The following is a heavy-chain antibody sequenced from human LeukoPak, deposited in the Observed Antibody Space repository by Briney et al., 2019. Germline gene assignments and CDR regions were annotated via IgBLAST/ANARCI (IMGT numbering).Heavy chain of an antibody. V-gene: IGHV3-74*01. CDR3: AKTMGRGGATFYDFDY. CDR1: GFAFSSYW. D-gene: IGHD2/OR15-2a*01. J-gene: IGHJ4*02. CDR2: INSDGSST. Sequence: PGGSLRLSCAASGFAFSSYWMHWVRQAPGKGLVWVSRINSDGSSTSYADSVKGRFTISRDNSKNTLYLQMNSLRAEDTAVYYCAKTMGRGGATFYDFDYWGQGTLVTVSS.